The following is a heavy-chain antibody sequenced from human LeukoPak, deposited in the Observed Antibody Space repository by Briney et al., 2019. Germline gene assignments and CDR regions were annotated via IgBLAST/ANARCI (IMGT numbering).Heavy chain of an antibody. Sequence: GGSLRLSCAASGFTFNRHRISWVRQAPGEGLEWVANTGQDGSENYYVDSVKGRFTISRVNAKNSVYLQMNYLRAEDTAVYYCAREGDAFDIWGQGTMVTVSS. V-gene: IGHV3-7*01. CDR1: GFTFNRHR. J-gene: IGHJ3*02. CDR2: TGQDGSEN. CDR3: AREGDAFDI. D-gene: IGHD3-10*01.